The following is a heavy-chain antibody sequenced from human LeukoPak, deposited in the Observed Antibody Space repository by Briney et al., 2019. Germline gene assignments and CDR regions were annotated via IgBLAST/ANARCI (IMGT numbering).Heavy chain of an antibody. CDR2: IKQDGSEK. V-gene: IGHV3-7*01. D-gene: IGHD2-15*01. CDR1: GFIFSDYY. J-gene: IGHJ3*02. Sequence: GGSLRLSCAASGFIFSDYYMSWIRQAPGKGLEWVADIKQDGSEKYYVHSVKGRFTISRQNAKNSLFLQMNSLRAEDTAVYYCARHRSGGSQDDAFDIWGQGTMVTVSS. CDR3: ARHRSGGSQDDAFDI.